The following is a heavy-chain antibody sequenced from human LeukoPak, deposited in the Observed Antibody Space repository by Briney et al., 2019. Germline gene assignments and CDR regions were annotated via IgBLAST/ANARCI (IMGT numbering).Heavy chain of an antibody. CDR2: INWNSDTK. J-gene: IGHJ6*02. Sequence: GRSLRLSCVGSGFAFHNYAMHWVRRPPGKGLEWVSAINWNSDTKAYADSVKGRFTISRDRARNSLYLQMDSLRPEDTALYYCAKDTGGNGAYFYAMDVWGQGTSATVSS. CDR1: GFAFHNYA. V-gene: IGHV3-9*01. CDR3: AKDTGGNGAYFYAMDV. D-gene: IGHD4-23*01.